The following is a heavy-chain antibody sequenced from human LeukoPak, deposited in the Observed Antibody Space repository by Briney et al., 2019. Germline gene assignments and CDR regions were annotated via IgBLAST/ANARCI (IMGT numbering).Heavy chain of an antibody. V-gene: IGHV4-59*08. D-gene: IGHD5-24*01. CDR2: IFYTGST. J-gene: IGHJ6*03. CDR3: ARRAPTETIAGYYYYFMAV. CDR1: GASISSFY. Sequence: KTSETLSLTCTVPGASISSFYWSWIRQPPGQGLEWIGYIFYTGSTNYNPSLKSRVTMSVDTSKNQFSLNLSSVTAADTAVYFCARRAPTETIAGYYYYFMAVWGEGTTVTVSS.